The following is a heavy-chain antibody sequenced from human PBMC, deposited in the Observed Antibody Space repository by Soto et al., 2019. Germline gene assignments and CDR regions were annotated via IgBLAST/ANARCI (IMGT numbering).Heavy chain of an antibody. J-gene: IGHJ5*02. CDR1: GGSISSGGYY. CDR3: AREWPQNWLDP. Sequence: SETLSLTCTVSGGSISSGGYYWSWIRQHPGKGLECMGYIYYSGSTYYNPSLKRRVTISIDTSKNQFSLTLSSVTSADTAVYYGAREWPQNWLDPWGQGTLVTVSS. V-gene: IGHV4-31*03. CDR2: IYYSGST.